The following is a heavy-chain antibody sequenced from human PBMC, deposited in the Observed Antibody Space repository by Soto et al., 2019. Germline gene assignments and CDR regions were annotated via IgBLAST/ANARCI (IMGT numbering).Heavy chain of an antibody. D-gene: IGHD5-12*01. Sequence: QVQLVQSGADVKKPGASVKVSCKASGYTFTSYGISWVRQAPGQGLEWMGWISAYNGNTNYAQKLQGRVTMTTDTSTSTAYMELRSLRSEDTAVYYCARVEGLQGPPYYYYYYMDVWGKGTTVTVSS. CDR2: ISAYNGNT. V-gene: IGHV1-18*01. J-gene: IGHJ6*03. CDR1: GYTFTSYG. CDR3: ARVEGLQGPPYYYYYYMDV.